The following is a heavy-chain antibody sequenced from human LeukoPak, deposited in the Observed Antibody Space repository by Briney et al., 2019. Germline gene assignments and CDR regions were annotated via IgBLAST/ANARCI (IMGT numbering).Heavy chain of an antibody. V-gene: IGHV4-39*01. CDR3: ARHRYSGYEYWYFDL. D-gene: IGHD5-12*01. J-gene: IGHJ2*01. Sequence: SETLSLACTVSGGSVSFYYWSWLRQPPGKGLEWIGSIYYSGSTYYNPSLKSRVTISVDTSKNQFSLKLSSVTAADTAVYYCARHRYSGYEYWYFDLWGRGTLVTVSS. CDR2: IYYSGST. CDR1: GGSVSFYY.